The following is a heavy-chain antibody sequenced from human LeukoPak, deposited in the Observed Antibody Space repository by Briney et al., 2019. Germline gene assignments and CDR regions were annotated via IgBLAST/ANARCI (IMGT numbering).Heavy chain of an antibody. CDR1: GYTFTGYY. Sequence: ASVKVSCKASGYTFTGYYMHWVRQAPGQGLEWMGWINPNSGGTNYAQKFQGWVTMTRDTSISTAYMELSRLRSDDTAVYYCARGDSSGYYYVDFDYWGQGTLVTVSS. D-gene: IGHD3-22*01. CDR3: ARGDSSGYYYVDFDY. CDR2: INPNSGGT. J-gene: IGHJ4*02. V-gene: IGHV1-2*04.